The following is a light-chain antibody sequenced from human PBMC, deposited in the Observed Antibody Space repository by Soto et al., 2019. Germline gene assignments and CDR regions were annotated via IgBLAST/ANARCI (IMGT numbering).Light chain of an antibody. V-gene: IGKV1-6*01. CDR1: QAIRTA. CDR3: LLELTYFSA. J-gene: IGKJ1*01. CDR2: AAS. Sequence: AIQLTQSPSSLYASVGDRVTITCRASQAIRTALGWYQQKPGKVPKLLIYAASILQSGVPSRFSGSRSGTAFTLTFITLQPEDLATYYCLLELTYFSAYDQGT.